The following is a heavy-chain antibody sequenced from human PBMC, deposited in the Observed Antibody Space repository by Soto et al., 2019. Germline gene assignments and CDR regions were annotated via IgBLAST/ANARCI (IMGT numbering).Heavy chain of an antibody. Sequence: QVHLQESGPGLVKPSQTLSLTCTVSGDSISSDGYYWSWVRQHPGKGLEWIGYIHYSGSTYYTPSLKSRLSISIDTSENQFSLNLNSVSAADTAVYYCARRLAPSGSGWDYWGQGTPVTVSS. CDR2: IHYSGST. CDR3: ARRLAPSGSGWDY. J-gene: IGHJ4*02. V-gene: IGHV4-31*03. D-gene: IGHD6-19*01. CDR1: GDSISSDGYY.